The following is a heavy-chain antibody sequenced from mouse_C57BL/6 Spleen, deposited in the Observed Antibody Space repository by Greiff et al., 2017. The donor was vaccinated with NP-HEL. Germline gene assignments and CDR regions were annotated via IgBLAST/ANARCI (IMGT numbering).Heavy chain of an antibody. CDR3: ARVSVYDGYYVVYFDY. CDR2: ISYDGSN. D-gene: IGHD2-3*01. J-gene: IGHJ2*01. Sequence: EVQLQESGPGLVKPSQSLSLTCSVTGYSITSGYYWNWIRQFPGNKLEWMGYISYDGSNNYNPSLKNRISITRDTSKNQFFLKLNSVTTEDTATYYCARVSVYDGYYVVYFDYWGQGTTLTVSS. CDR1: GYSITSGYY. V-gene: IGHV3-6*01.